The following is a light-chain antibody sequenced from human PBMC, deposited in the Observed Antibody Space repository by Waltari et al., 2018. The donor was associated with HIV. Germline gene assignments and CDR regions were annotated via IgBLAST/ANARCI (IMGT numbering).Light chain of an antibody. CDR3: QQRKYLYT. CDR2: GVS. CDR1: QTVSTF. V-gene: IGKV3-11*01. Sequence: EIVLTQSPATLSLSPGETATRSCRASQTVSTFLAWYQQKPGQSPRLLISGVSARAPGIPVRFSGSGSETDFTLTISGLEPDDFAVYFCQQRKYLYTFGQGTKVEI. J-gene: IGKJ2*01.